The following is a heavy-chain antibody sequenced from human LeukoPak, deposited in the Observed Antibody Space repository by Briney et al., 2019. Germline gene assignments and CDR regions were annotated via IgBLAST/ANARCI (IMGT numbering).Heavy chain of an antibody. J-gene: IGHJ4*02. V-gene: IGHV1-3*03. CDR3: TLYNY. CDR2: INPDNGDT. CDR1: GYTFTSQD. D-gene: IGHD1-14*01. Sequence: ASVKVSCKTSGYTFTSQDMHWVRQAPGQGLEWVGRINPDNGDTTYSQEFQGRVTITRDTSASTAYMELRSLRSEDMAVYYCTLYNYWGQGTLVTASS.